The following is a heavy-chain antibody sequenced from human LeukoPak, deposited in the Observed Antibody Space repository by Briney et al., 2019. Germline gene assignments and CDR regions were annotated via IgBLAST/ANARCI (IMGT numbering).Heavy chain of an antibody. CDR3: ARVRYSGSYYVDY. V-gene: IGHV1-8*03. CDR2: MNPNSGNT. J-gene: IGHJ4*02. CDR1: GYTFTSYD. Sequence: ASVKVSCKASGYTFTSYDINWVRQATGQGLEWMGWMNPNSGNTGYAQKFQGRVTITRNTSTSTAYMELSSLRSEDTAVYYCARVRYSGSYYVDYWGQGTLVTVSS. D-gene: IGHD1-26*01.